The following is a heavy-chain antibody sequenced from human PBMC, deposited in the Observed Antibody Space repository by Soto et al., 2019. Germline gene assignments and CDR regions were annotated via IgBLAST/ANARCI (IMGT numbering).Heavy chain of an antibody. D-gene: IGHD4-17*01. J-gene: IGHJ6*02. CDR2: ISYDGNNK. CDR3: AKDLQSYGDYDYYCYGMDV. V-gene: IGHV3-30*18. Sequence: QVQLVESGGGEVQPGRSLTISCAASGFTFSTYGMHWVRQTPGKGLEWVAVISYDGNNKFYSDSVKGRFTISRDNFKNTLPLQMNSLRADDTAVYSCAKDLQSYGDYDYYCYGMDVWGLGTRVTVSS. CDR1: GFTFSTYG.